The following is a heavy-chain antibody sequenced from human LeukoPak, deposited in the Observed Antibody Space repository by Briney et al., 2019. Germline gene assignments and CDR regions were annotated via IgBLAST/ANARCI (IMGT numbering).Heavy chain of an antibody. J-gene: IGHJ4*02. Sequence: PAGGSLRLSCAASGFTFSSYAMHWVRQAPGKGLEWVAFISYDGSNKYYADSVKGRFTISRDNSKNTLYLQMNSLRAEDTAVYYCAGEELNYYDSSGYYLPFYWGQGTLVTVSS. CDR2: ISYDGSNK. CDR3: AGEELNYYDSSGYYLPFY. CDR1: GFTFSSYA. D-gene: IGHD3-22*01. V-gene: IGHV3-30-3*01.